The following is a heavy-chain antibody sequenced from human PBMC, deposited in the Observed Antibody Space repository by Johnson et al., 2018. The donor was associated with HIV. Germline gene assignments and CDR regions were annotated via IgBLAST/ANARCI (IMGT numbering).Heavy chain of an antibody. CDR1: GFTFSHYS. J-gene: IGHJ3*02. D-gene: IGHD4-17*01. V-gene: IGHV3-30*04. CDR2: TSNDGSYK. CDR3: ARSMTTVTVAFDI. Sequence: QVQLVESGGGVVQPGRSLRLSCAASGFTFSHYSMHWVRQAPGKGLEWVAVTSNDGSYKNYADSVKGRFTISRDNSKNTLYLQMNSLRAEDTAVYYCARSMTTVTVAFDIWGQGTMVTVSS.